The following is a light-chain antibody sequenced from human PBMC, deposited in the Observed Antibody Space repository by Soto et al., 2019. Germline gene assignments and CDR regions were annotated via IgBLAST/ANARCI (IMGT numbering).Light chain of an antibody. V-gene: IGKV3-20*01. Sequence: EIVLTQSPATLSLSPGERATLSCRASQSVSSYLAWYQQKPGQAPRLLIYGASSRATGIPDRFSGSGSGTDFTLTISRLEPEDFAVYYCQHYGSSLYTFGQGTK. CDR2: GAS. CDR3: QHYGSSLYT. J-gene: IGKJ2*01. CDR1: QSVSSY.